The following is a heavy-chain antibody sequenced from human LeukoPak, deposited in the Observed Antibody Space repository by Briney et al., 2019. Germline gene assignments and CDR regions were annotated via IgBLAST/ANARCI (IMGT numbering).Heavy chain of an antibody. CDR3: ARGGGRGYYFDY. V-gene: IGHV4-59*12. D-gene: IGHD3-16*01. J-gene: IGHJ4*02. CDR1: GGSISSYY. CDR2: IYYSGST. Sequence: PSETLSLTCTVSGGSISSYYWSWVRQPPVKGLEWIGYIYYSGSTNYNPSLKSRVTISVDTSKNQFSLKLSSVTAADTAVYYCARGGGRGYYFDYWGQGTLVTVSS.